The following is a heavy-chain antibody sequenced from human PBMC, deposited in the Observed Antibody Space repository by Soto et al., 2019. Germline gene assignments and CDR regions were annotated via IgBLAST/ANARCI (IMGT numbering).Heavy chain of an antibody. V-gene: IGHV2-26*01. J-gene: IGHJ5*02. CDR2: IFSNDEK. CDR3: ARIPYDNTGYYSPS. Sequence: NPTEALTLTCTVSGFSLSNSRMCVSWIRQPPGKALEWLAHIFSNDEKSYSTSLKNRLTISKDTSKSQVVLTMTNMDPVDTATYYCARIPYDNTGYYSPSWGQGALVTVSS. D-gene: IGHD3-22*01. CDR1: GFSLSNSRMC.